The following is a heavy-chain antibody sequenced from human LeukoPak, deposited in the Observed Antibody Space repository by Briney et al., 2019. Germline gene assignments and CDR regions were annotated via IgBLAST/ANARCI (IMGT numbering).Heavy chain of an antibody. CDR2: IYTSGST. CDR1: GGSFNIYY. CDR3: ARGTLTMTRGFDP. Sequence: SETLSLTCTVSGGSFNIYYWIWIRQPAGKGLEWIVRIYTSGSTNYNPSLKTRVTMSVDTSKNQFSLKLSSVTAADTAVYYCARGTLTMTRGFDPWGQGTLVTVSS. J-gene: IGHJ5*02. V-gene: IGHV4-4*07. D-gene: IGHD4-17*01.